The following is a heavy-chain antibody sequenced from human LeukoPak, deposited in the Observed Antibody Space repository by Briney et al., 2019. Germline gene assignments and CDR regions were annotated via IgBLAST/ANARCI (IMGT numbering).Heavy chain of an antibody. CDR2: INHSGST. Sequence: PSETLSLTCAVYGGSFSGYYWSWIRQPPGKGLEWIGEINHSGSTNYNPSLKSRVTISVDTSKNQFSLKLSSVTAADTAVYYCARISQNWGPFDYWGQGTLVTVSS. D-gene: IGHD7-27*01. CDR1: GGSFSGYY. J-gene: IGHJ4*02. CDR3: ARISQNWGPFDY. V-gene: IGHV4-34*01.